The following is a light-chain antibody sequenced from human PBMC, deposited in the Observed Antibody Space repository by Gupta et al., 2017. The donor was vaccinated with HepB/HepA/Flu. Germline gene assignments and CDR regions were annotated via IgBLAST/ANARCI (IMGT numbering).Light chain of an antibody. Sequence: QPVLTQSFSASASLGSSVRFTCTLDSGRSKFIVTWHQKQPGKAPRYLRRMEGSGSYNRGGGVPDRFSGSSSGADRYLTISNVQSEDEADYFCETWDNMWVCGEGT. J-gene: IGLJ3*02. CDR2: MEGSGSY. V-gene: IGLV4-60*03. CDR3: ETWDNMWV. CDR1: SGRSKFI.